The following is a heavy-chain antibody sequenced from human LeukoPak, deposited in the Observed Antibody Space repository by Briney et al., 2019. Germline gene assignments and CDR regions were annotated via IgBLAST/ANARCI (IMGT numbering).Heavy chain of an antibody. CDR1: GFKFSNYG. J-gene: IGHJ4*02. Sequence: GGSLRLSCVASGFKFSNYGMHWVRQAPGKGLEWVALISYDGSDKYYPGSMKGRFTVSRDNSKNTLYLQMNSLRVEDTAMYYYAKGETTVITSPDYWGQGTLVTVSS. V-gene: IGHV3-30*18. CDR2: ISYDGSDK. D-gene: IGHD4-23*01. CDR3: AKGETTVITSPDY.